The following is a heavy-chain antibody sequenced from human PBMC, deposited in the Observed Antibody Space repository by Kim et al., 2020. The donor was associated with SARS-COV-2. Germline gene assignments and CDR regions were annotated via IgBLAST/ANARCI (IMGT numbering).Heavy chain of an antibody. D-gene: IGHD3-22*01. CDR3: AKDLYYYDSSGYYQLDY. J-gene: IGHJ4*02. V-gene: IGHV3-23*01. CDR1: GFTFSSYA. CDR2: ISGSGGST. Sequence: GGSLRLSCAASGFTFSSYAMSWVRQAPGKGLEWVSAISGSGGSTYYADSVKGRFTISRDNSKNTLYLQMNSLRAEDTAVYYCAKDLYYYDSSGYYQLDYWGQGTLVTVSS.